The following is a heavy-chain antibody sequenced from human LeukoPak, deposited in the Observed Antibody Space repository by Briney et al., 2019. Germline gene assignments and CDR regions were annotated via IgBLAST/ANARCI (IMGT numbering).Heavy chain of an antibody. CDR1: GGSISSYY. V-gene: IGHV4-59*08. Sequence: SETLSLTCTVSGGSISSYYWSWIRQPPGKGLECIGYIHYTGSTNYNPSLKSRVTITVDTSKNQFSLKLSSVTAADTAVYYCARQVVPAAMPYYYYMDVWGKGTTVTISS. D-gene: IGHD2-2*01. CDR3: ARQVVPAAMPYYYYMDV. J-gene: IGHJ6*03. CDR2: IHYTGST.